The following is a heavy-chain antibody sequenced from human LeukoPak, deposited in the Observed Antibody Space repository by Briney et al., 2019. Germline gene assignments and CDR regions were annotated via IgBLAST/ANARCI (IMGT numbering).Heavy chain of an antibody. Sequence: GASVKVSCKASGYTFTGYYMHWVRQAPGQGLEWMGWINPNSGGTNYAQKFQGRVTMTRDTSISTAYMELSRLRSDDTAVYYCARGGLRVVRGVMIPPDYWGQGTLVTVSS. CDR3: ARGGLRVVRGVMIPPDY. D-gene: IGHD3-10*01. CDR2: INPNSGGT. CDR1: GYTFTGYY. V-gene: IGHV1-2*02. J-gene: IGHJ4*02.